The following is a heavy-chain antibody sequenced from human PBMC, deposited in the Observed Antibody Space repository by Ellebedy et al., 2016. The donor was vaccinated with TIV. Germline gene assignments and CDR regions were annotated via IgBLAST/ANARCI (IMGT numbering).Heavy chain of an antibody. J-gene: IGHJ4*02. CDR2: FHHSWRT. D-gene: IGHD3-10*01. V-gene: IGHV4-38-2*02. CDR3: AKAVELYFDA. CDR1: NSSISSGHY. Sequence: MPSETLSLTCNVSNSSISSGHYWGWIRQPPGKGLEWIGCFHHSWRTYYSPSLKSRVTISRDTSKNQFSLSLTSVTAADTAVYYCAKAVELYFDAWGQGMLITVSS.